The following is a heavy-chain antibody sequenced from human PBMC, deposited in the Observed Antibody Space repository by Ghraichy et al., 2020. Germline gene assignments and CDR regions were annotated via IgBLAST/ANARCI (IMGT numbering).Heavy chain of an antibody. CDR3: ARRRGVRSSAGFDY. Sequence: SETLSLTCAVYGGSFSGYSWSWIRQPPGKGLEWIGEINHSGSTNYNPSLKSRVTISVDTSKNQFSLKLSSVTAADTAVYYCARRRGVRSSAGFDYWGQGTLVTVSS. CDR2: INHSGST. D-gene: IGHD6-19*01. V-gene: IGHV4-34*01. J-gene: IGHJ4*02. CDR1: GGSFSGYS.